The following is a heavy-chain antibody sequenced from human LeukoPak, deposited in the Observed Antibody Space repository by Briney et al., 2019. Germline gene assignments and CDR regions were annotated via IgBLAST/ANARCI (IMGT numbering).Heavy chain of an antibody. D-gene: IGHD6-13*01. CDR2: ISYSGST. CDR3: ARLRSTAIES. J-gene: IGHJ4*02. Sequence: SETLSLTCTVSGGSISNYYWRWLRQPPGRALECLGYISYSGSTNHNPSLKSRVTISADTSKNQFSLKVSSVTAADTAVYYCARLRSTAIESWGQGTLVTVSS. CDR1: GGSISNYY. V-gene: IGHV4-59*01.